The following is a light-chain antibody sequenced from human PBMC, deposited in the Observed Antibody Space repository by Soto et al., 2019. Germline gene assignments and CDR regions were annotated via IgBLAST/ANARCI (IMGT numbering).Light chain of an antibody. J-gene: IGKJ1*01. CDR2: AAS. CDR1: QRISTY. V-gene: IGKV1-39*01. CDR3: HQTYSIPPT. Sequence: IQMTQSPSSLSASVGDRVTITCRASQRISTYLNWVQQRPGKAPRLLIYAASTLQTGVSSNFSGSASGTDFTLTITSLQPEDFATYFCHQTYSIPPTFGQGTKVEI.